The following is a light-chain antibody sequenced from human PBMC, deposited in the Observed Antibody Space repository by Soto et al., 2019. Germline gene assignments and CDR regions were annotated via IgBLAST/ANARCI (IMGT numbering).Light chain of an antibody. CDR3: QQYYSPPHS. CDR1: QSGLYSSNNKNY. Sequence: DIVMTQSPDSLAVSLGERATINCKSSQSGLYSSNNKNYLAWYQQKPGQPPKLLIYWASTRESGVPDRFSGSGSVTDFTLTISSLQAEDVAVYYCQQYYSPPHSFGQGTKLVIK. J-gene: IGKJ2*01. CDR2: WAS. V-gene: IGKV4-1*01.